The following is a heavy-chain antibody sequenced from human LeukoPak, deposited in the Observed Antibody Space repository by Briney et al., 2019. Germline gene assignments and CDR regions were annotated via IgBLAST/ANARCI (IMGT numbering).Heavy chain of an antibody. D-gene: IGHD5-12*01. CDR3: ARHYDYSTSWDPFDY. Sequence: PSETLSLTCTVSGGSISSYYWTWIRQPPGKGLEWIGYIYFSGSTFYNPSLKSRVTISVDTSKNQFSLNLYSVTAADTAVYYCARHYDYSTSWDPFDYWGQGTLVTVSS. V-gene: IGHV4-59*08. J-gene: IGHJ4*02. CDR2: IYFSGST. CDR1: GGSISSYY.